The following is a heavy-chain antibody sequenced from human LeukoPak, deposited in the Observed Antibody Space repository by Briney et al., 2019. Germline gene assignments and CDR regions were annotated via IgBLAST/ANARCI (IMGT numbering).Heavy chain of an antibody. J-gene: IGHJ3*02. CDR3: TRAGVTTVTTANAFDI. CDR2: IRSKAYGGTT. Sequence: GGSLRLSCTASGFTFCDYAMSWFRQAPGKGLEWVGFIRSKAYGGTTEYAASVKGRFTISRDDSKSIAYLQMNSLKTEDTAVYYCTRAGVTTVTTANAFDIWGQGTMVTVSS. D-gene: IGHD4-17*01. CDR1: GFTFCDYA. V-gene: IGHV3-49*03.